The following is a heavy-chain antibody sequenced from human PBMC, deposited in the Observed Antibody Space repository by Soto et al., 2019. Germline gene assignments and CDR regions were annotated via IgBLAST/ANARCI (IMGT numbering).Heavy chain of an antibody. CDR3: ATAWPEQWLPRDAFDI. V-gene: IGHV1-24*01. J-gene: IGHJ3*02. CDR1: GYTLTELS. D-gene: IGHD6-19*01. Sequence: ASVKVSCKVSGYTLTELSMHWVRQAPGKGLEWMGGFDPEDGETIYAQKFQGRVTMTEGTSTDTAYMELSSLRSEDTAVYYCATAWPEQWLPRDAFDIWGQGTMVTVSS. CDR2: FDPEDGET.